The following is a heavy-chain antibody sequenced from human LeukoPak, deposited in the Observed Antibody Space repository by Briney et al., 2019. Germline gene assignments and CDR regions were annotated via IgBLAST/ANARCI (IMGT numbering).Heavy chain of an antibody. CDR1: GFTFSSYA. Sequence: GGSLRLSCAASGFTFSSYAMSWVRQAPGKGLEWVSAISGSGGNTYYADSVKGRFTISRDNSKNTLYLQMISLRAEDTAVYYCARHYSGTVAKGFDYWGQGTLVTVSS. D-gene: IGHD1-26*01. V-gene: IGHV3-23*01. J-gene: IGHJ4*02. CDR2: ISGSGGNT. CDR3: ARHYSGTVAKGFDY.